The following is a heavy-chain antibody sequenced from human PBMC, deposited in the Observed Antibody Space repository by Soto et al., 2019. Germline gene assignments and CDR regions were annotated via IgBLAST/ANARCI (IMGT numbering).Heavy chain of an antibody. D-gene: IGHD3-10*01. CDR3: ARDGGFGELKY. V-gene: IGHV1-69*13. CDR1: GDTFSGYP. CDR2: IIPVFGTT. Sequence: GASVKVSCKASGDTFSGYPINWVRQAPGEGLEWMGRIIPVFGTTNGAQRFEGRVTFTADESTNTAYMELRGLLSEDTAVYYCARDGGFGELKYWGPGTLVTVSS. J-gene: IGHJ4*02.